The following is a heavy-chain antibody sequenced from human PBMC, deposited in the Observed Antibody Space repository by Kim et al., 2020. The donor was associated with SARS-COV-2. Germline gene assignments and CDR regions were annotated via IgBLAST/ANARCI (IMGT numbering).Heavy chain of an antibody. V-gene: IGHV1-69*13. D-gene: IGHD3-9*01. CDR1: GGTFSSYA. CDR2: IIPIFGTA. Sequence: SVKVSCKASGGTFSSYAISWVRQAPGQGLEWMGGIIPIFGTANYAQKFQGRVTITADESTSTAYMELSSLRSEDTAVYYCARDYDLRKSGYDILTGPHFDCWGQGTLVTVSS. J-gene: IGHJ4*02. CDR3: ARDYDLRKSGYDILTGPHFDC.